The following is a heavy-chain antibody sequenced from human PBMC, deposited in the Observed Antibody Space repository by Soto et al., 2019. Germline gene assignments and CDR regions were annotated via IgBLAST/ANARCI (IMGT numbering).Heavy chain of an antibody. D-gene: IGHD3-10*01. CDR1: GLTFRDYG. J-gene: IGHJ4*02. CDR3: AKAHFYGSPGVFDY. Sequence: GVLQRHRYGAVGLTFRDYGVRCIRKDTGKGLEWVSYISSSSSTIYYADSVKGRFTISRDNAKNSLYLQMNSLRAEYTSVYYCAKAHFYGSPGVFDYLGKGT. V-gene: IGHV3-48*01. CDR2: ISSSSSTI.